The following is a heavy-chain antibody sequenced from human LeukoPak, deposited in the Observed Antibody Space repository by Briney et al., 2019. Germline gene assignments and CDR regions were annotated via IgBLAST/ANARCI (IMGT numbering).Heavy chain of an antibody. CDR1: GFTFDDYA. Sequence: GGSLRLSCAASGFTFDDYAMHWVRQAPGKGLEWVSLISGDGGSTYYADSVKGRFTISRDNSKNSLYLQMNSLRTEDTALYYCAKVIGSSWYSGGFDYLGQGTLVTVSS. D-gene: IGHD6-13*01. J-gene: IGHJ4*02. V-gene: IGHV3-43*02. CDR2: ISGDGGST. CDR3: AKVIGSSWYSGGFDY.